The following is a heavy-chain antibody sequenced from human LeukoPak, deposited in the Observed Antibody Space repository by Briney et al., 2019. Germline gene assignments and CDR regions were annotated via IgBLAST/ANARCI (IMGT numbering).Heavy chain of an antibody. V-gene: IGHV3-23*01. J-gene: IGHJ4*02. Sequence: GESLRLSCAASGFTFSSYAMSWVRQAPGKGLEWVSAISGSGGSTYYADSVKGRFTISRDNSKNTVYLEMHSLRAEDTAVYYCASPKYTSGPFNYWGQGTLVIVSS. CDR3: ASPKYTSGPFNY. CDR1: GFTFSSYA. D-gene: IGHD6-19*01. CDR2: ISGSGGST.